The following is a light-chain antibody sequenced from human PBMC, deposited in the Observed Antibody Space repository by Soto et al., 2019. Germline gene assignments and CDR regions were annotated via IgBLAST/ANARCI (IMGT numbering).Light chain of an antibody. V-gene: IGKV1D-12*01. J-gene: IGKJ1*01. CDR2: AAS. CDR3: QQANSFPWT. Sequence: DIQMTQSPSSVSASVGDRVTITCRASQDISGWLAWFQQKPGKAPNLLIYAASILQSGVPSRFSGSGSGTDFTLTTTYLQPEDFATYYCQQANSFPWTSAQGTKVKL. CDR1: QDISGW.